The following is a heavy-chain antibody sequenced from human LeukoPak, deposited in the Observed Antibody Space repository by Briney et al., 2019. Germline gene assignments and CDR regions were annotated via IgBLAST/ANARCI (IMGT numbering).Heavy chain of an antibody. CDR2: IYYSGST. J-gene: IGHJ5*02. D-gene: IGHD3-3*01. Sequence: SETLSLTCTVSGGSISSGGYYWSWIRQHPGRGLEWIGYIYYSGSTYYNPSLKSRVTISVDTSKNQFSLKLSSVTAADTAVYYCARVQNRTIFGVVLSQFDPWGQGTLVTVSS. CDR3: ARVQNRTIFGVVLSQFDP. V-gene: IGHV4-31*03. CDR1: GGSISSGGYY.